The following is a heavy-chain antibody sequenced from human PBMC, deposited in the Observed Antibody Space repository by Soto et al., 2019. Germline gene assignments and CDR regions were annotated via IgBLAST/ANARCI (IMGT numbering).Heavy chain of an antibody. CDR1: GGSFSGYY. CDR2: INHSGST. D-gene: IGHD3-9*01. J-gene: IGHJ6*02. V-gene: IGHV4-34*10. CDR3: ARDHPTERYFDWLPYYYYYYGMDV. Sequence: SETLSLTCAVYGGSFSGYYWSWIRQPPGKGLEWIGEINHSGSTNYNPSLKSRVTMTRDTSTSTVYMELSSLRSEDTAVYYCARDHPTERYFDWLPYYYYYYGMDVWGQGTTVTVSS.